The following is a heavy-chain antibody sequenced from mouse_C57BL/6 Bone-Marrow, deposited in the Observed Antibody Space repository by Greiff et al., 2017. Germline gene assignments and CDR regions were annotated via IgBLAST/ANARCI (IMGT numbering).Heavy chain of an antibody. CDR3: PRIYDGYYGAMDY. CDR2: IHPNSGST. V-gene: IGHV1-64*01. J-gene: IGHJ4*01. D-gene: IGHD2-3*01. Sequence: QVQLKQPGAELVKPGASVKLSCKASGYTFTSSWMHWVKQRPGQGLEWIGMIHPNSGSTNYNEKFKSKATLTVDKSSSTAYMQLSSLTSEDSAVYYCPRIYDGYYGAMDYWGQGTSVTVSS. CDR1: GYTFTSSW.